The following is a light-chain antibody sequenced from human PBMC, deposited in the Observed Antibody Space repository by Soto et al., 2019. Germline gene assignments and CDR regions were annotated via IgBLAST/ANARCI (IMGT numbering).Light chain of an antibody. V-gene: IGKV3-20*01. CDR1: QRVSSSY. CDR3: QQYDSSPT. CDR2: GAS. J-gene: IGKJ1*01. Sequence: PGERATLSCRASQRVSSSYLAWYQQKPGQAPRLLIYGASSRATGIPDRFSGSGSGTDFTLTISRLEPEDFAVYYCQQYDSSPTFGQGTEVEIK.